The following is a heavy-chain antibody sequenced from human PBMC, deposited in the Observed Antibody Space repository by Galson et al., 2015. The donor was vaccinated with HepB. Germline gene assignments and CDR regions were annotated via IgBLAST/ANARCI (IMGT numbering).Heavy chain of an antibody. D-gene: IGHD3-10*01. CDR3: ARQEGYYGSGTPGEFDP. Sequence: QSGAEVKKPGESLRISCKGSGYSFTSYWISWVRQMPGKGLEWMGRIDPSDSYTNYSPSFRGHVTISADKSISTAYLQWSSLKASDTAMYYCARQEGYYGSGTPGEFDPWGQGTLVTVSS. CDR2: IDPSDSYT. CDR1: GYSFTSYW. V-gene: IGHV5-10-1*01. J-gene: IGHJ5*02.